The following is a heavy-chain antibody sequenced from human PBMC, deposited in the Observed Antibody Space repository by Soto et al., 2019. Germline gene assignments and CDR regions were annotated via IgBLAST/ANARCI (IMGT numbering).Heavy chain of an antibody. Sequence: SETLSLTCAVYGGSFSGYYWSWIRQPPGKGLEWIGEINHSGSTNYNPSLKSRVTISVDTSKNQFSLKLSTVTAADTAVYYCARGGGFGFNWFEPWGQGTLVTVS. CDR2: INHSGST. D-gene: IGHD3-10*01. CDR3: ARGGGFGFNWFEP. V-gene: IGHV4-34*01. CDR1: GGSFSGYY. J-gene: IGHJ5*02.